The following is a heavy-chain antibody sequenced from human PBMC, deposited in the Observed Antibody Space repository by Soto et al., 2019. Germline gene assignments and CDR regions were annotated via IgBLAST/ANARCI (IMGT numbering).Heavy chain of an antibody. V-gene: IGHV4-30-4*01. CDR1: GGSISSGDYY. Sequence: SETLSLTCTVSGGSISSGDYYWSWIRQPPGKGLEWIGYIYYSGSTYYNPSLKSRVTISVDTSKNQFSLKLSSVTAADTAVYYCARDVEGQSPYFDYWGQGTLVTVSS. D-gene: IGHD2-15*01. J-gene: IGHJ4*02. CDR3: ARDVEGQSPYFDY. CDR2: IYYSGST.